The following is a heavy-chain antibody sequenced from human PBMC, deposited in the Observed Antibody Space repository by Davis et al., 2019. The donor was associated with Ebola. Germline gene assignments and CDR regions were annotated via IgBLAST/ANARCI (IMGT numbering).Heavy chain of an antibody. Sequence: ASVKVSCKASGYTFTSYGISWVRQAPGQGLEWMGWISAYNGNTNYAQKLQGRVTMTTETSTSTAYMELRSLRSDDTAVYYCARVRYCTNGVCYRYMDVWGKGTTVTVSS. V-gene: IGHV1-18*04. CDR3: ARVRYCTNGVCYRYMDV. CDR1: GYTFTSYG. CDR2: ISAYNGNT. J-gene: IGHJ6*03. D-gene: IGHD2-8*01.